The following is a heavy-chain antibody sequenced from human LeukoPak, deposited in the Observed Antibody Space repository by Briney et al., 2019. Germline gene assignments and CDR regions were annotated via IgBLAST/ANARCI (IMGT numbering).Heavy chain of an antibody. CDR3: ASAFYPESFQYSSGWYLASAFDI. Sequence: GGSLRLSCAASGFTFSSYAMSWVRQAPGKGPEWVSAISHSGGTTYYADSVKGRFTITRDNSKNTLYLQMNSLRAEDTAVYYCASAFYPESFQYSSGWYLASAFDIWGQGTMVTVSS. J-gene: IGHJ3*02. CDR2: ISHSGGTT. CDR1: GFTFSSYA. V-gene: IGHV3-23*01. D-gene: IGHD6-19*01.